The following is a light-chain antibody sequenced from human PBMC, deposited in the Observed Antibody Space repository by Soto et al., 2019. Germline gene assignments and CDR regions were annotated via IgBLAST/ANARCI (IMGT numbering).Light chain of an antibody. CDR2: KDT. V-gene: IGLV3-25*03. CDR1: TLPKEH. J-gene: IGLJ3*02. Sequence: SYELTQPPSMSVSPGQTARITCSGNTLPKEHTYWYQQKPGQAPVLVIYKDTERPSGIPERFSGSSSRTTVTLTISGVQAEDEADYYCLSVDSRGTYQVFGGGTKVTVL. CDR3: LSVDSRGTYQV.